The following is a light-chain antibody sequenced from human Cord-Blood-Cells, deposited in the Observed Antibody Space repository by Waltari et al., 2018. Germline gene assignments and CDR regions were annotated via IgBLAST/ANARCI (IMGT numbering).Light chain of an antibody. CDR2: AAS. V-gene: IGKV1-39*01. Sequence: DIQMTQSPSSFSASVGDRVTITCRASQSISSYLDWYQQKPGKAPKLLIYAASTLQSGVPSRFSGSGSGTDFTLTISSLQSEDFATYYCQQYYSNPYSFGQGTKLEIK. CDR3: QQYYSNPYS. CDR1: QSISSY. J-gene: IGKJ2*03.